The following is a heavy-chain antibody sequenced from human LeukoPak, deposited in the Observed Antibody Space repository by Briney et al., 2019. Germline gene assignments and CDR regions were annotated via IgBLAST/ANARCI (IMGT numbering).Heavy chain of an antibody. J-gene: IGHJ4*02. CDR2: ITSGSSPI. CDR1: GFTFRSYS. Sequence: PGGSLRLSCAASGFTFRSYSMNWVRQAPEKGLEWVSYITSGSSPIYYADSVKGRLTISRDNAKNSLYLQMNSLRDEDTAVYYCARRAYGDDSFDYWGQGTLVTVSS. D-gene: IGHD4-17*01. CDR3: ARRAYGDDSFDY. V-gene: IGHV3-48*02.